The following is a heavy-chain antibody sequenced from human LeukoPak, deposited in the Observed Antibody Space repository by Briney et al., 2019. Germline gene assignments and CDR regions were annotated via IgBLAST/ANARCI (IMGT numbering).Heavy chain of an antibody. V-gene: IGHV3-23*01. CDR2: ISGSGGST. J-gene: IGHJ4*02. CDR3: AKANDILTGDNYYFDY. D-gene: IGHD3-9*01. CDR1: GFTVSSNY. Sequence: GGSLRLSCAASGFTVSSNYMSWVRQAPGKGLEWVSAISGSGGSTYYADSVKGRFTISRDNSKNTLYLQMNSLRAEDTAVYYCAKANDILTGDNYYFDYWGQGTLVTVSS.